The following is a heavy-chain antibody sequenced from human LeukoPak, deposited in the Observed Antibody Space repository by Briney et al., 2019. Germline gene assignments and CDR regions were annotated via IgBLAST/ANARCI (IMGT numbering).Heavy chain of an antibody. D-gene: IGHD2-2*02. J-gene: IGHJ4*02. CDR2: INHSGST. V-gene: IGHV4-34*01. Sequence: PSETLSLTCAVYGGSFSGYYWSWIRQPPGKGLEWIGEINHSGSTNYNPSLKSRVTISVDTSKNQFSLKLSSVTAADTAVYYCARGFRGGRYQPLHPIDYWGQGTLVTVSS. CDR3: ARGFRGGRYQPLHPIDY. CDR1: GGSFSGYY.